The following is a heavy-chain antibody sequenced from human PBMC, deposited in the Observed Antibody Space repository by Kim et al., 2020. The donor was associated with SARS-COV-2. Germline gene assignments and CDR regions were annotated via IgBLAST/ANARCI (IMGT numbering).Heavy chain of an antibody. Sequence: ASVKVSCKASGYTFTSYDINWVRQATGQGLEWMGWMNPNSGNTGYAQKFQGRVTMTRNTSISTAYMELSSLRSEDTAVYYCARGPAYGDSTNYYYYYYMDVWGKGTTVTVSS. V-gene: IGHV1-8*01. CDR2: MNPNSGNT. CDR1: GYTFTSYD. CDR3: ARGPAYGDSTNYYYYYYMDV. D-gene: IGHD4-17*01. J-gene: IGHJ6*03.